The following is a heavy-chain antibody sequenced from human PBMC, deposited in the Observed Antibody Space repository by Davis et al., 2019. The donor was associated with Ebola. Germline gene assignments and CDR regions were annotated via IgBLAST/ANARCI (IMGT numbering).Heavy chain of an antibody. Sequence: AASVKVSCKASGHTFTSYYMHWVRQPPGQGLEWMGIINPSGGSTSYAQKFQGRVTMTRDTSTSPVYMELSSLRSEDTAVYYCARDLTLHRRGSGYREDYYYGMDVWGQGTTVTVSS. J-gene: IGHJ6*02. CDR1: GHTFTSYY. CDR3: ARDLTLHRRGSGYREDYYYGMDV. V-gene: IGHV1-46*01. D-gene: IGHD3-22*01. CDR2: INPSGGST.